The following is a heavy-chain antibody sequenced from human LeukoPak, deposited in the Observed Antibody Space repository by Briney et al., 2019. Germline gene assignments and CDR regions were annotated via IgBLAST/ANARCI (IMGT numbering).Heavy chain of an antibody. V-gene: IGHV4-39*07. CDR2: IYYSGST. Sequence: SETLSLTCTVSGGPISSGSYYWGWIRQPPGKGLEWIGSIYYSGSTYYNPSLKSRVTISVDTSKNQFSLKLSSVTAADTAVYYCARPDRDSSGYWIWGQGTMVTVSS. CDR3: ARPDRDSSGYWI. CDR1: GGPISSGSYY. J-gene: IGHJ3*02. D-gene: IGHD3-22*01.